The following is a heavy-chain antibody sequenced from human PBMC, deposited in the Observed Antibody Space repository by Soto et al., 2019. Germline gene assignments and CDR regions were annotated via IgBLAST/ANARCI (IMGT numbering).Heavy chain of an antibody. D-gene: IGHD3-22*01. CDR3: VRASYFSDSSGYTRCLDY. V-gene: IGHV3-72*01. Sequence: GGSLRLSCAGSGFTLSYHYIDWVRQAPGKGLEWVGRSRDKPQGYSTAYAASVKGRFTTSRDESKNSAYLQMNSLKTEDTAVYYCVRASYFSDSSGYTRCLDYWGQGTLVTVSS. CDR2: SRDKPQGYST. CDR1: GFTLSYHY. J-gene: IGHJ4*02.